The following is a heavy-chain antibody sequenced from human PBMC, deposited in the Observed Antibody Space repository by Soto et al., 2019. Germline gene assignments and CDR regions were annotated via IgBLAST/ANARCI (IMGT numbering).Heavy chain of an antibody. J-gene: IGHJ4*02. D-gene: IGHD6-19*01. CDR1: GFTFSSYG. CDR2: ISEDGSNT. Sequence: PGGSLRLSCAASGFTFSSYGMKWVRQAPGKGLEWVAVISEDGSNTYYADSVKGRFTISRDNSKNTLYLQMSSLRAEDTAVYYCAKARGYSSGWYGGSPVSWGQGTLVTVSS. V-gene: IGHV3-30*18. CDR3: AKARGYSSGWYGGSPVS.